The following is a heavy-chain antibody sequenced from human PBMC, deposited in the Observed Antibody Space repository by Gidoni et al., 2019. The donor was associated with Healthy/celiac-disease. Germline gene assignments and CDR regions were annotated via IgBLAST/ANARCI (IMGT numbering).Heavy chain of an antibody. J-gene: IGHJ6*02. CDR1: GYTFTSYG. D-gene: IGHD5-12*01. Sequence: QVQLVQSGAEVKKPGASVKVSCKASGYTFTSYGISWVRQAPGQGFEWMGWISAYNGNTKYAQKLQGRVTMTTDTSTSTAYMELRSLRSDDTAVYYCARGLGFGYPYYYYGMDVWGQGTTVTVSS. CDR3: ARGLGFGYPYYYYGMDV. CDR2: ISAYNGNT. V-gene: IGHV1-18*01.